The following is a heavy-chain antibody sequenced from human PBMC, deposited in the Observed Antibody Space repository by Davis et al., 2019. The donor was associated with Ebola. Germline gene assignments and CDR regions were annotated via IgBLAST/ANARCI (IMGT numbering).Heavy chain of an antibody. CDR2: IIPIFGTA. V-gene: IGHV1-69*13. D-gene: IGHD2-21*01. J-gene: IGHJ6*02. CDR3: ARDLGYCGGDCEHYYYGMDV. CDR1: GYTFTSYA. Sequence: SVKVSCKASGYTFTSYAISWVRQAPGQGLEWMGGIIPIFGTANYAQKFQGRVTIMADESTSTGYMELSSLRSEDTAVYYCARDLGYCGGDCEHYYYGMDVWGQGTTVTVSS.